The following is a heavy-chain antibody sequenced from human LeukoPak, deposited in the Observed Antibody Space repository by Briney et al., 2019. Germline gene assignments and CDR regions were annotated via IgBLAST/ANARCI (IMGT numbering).Heavy chain of an antibody. J-gene: IGHJ4*02. CDR2: INPNSGGT. CDR1: GYTFTGYY. Sequence: GASVKVSCKASGYTFTGYYMHWVRQAPAQGLAWMGWINPNSGGTNYAQKFQDRLTMNRDTPINTAYIALSERRSNDTAVYYCARGSITMVRGFADYWGQGTLVTVSS. V-gene: IGHV1-2*02. D-gene: IGHD3-10*01. CDR3: ARGSITMVRGFADY.